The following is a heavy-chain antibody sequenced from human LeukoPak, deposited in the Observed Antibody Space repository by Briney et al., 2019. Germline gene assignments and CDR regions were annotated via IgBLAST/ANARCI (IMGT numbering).Heavy chain of an antibody. V-gene: IGHV3-7*01. J-gene: IGHJ4*02. CDR1: GFIFTGYF. CDR3: AKETIAVAGKPPIDY. CDR2: IKHDGSEK. D-gene: IGHD6-19*01. Sequence: PGGSLRLSCAASGFIFTGYFMSWVRQAPGKGLEWVASIKHDGSEKYYVDSVRGRFTISRDNTKNLLYLQMSSLRAEDTAVYYCAKETIAVAGKPPIDYWGQGTLVTVSS.